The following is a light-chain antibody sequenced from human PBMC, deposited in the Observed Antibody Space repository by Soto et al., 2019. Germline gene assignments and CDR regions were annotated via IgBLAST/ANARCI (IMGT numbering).Light chain of an antibody. CDR2: GSS. J-gene: IGKJ2*01. CDR1: QSVRSSS. Sequence: EIVLTQSPGTLSLSPGERATLSCRASQSVRSSSLAWYQQKPGQAPRLLIYGSSIRATGIPDRFSGSGAGTDFTLTSSRLEPEDFALYYCQQYDNSVYTFGQGTKLEIK. CDR3: QQYDNSVYT. V-gene: IGKV3-20*01.